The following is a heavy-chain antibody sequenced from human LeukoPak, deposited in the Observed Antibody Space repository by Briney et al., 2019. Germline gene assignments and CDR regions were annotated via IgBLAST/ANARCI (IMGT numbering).Heavy chain of an antibody. V-gene: IGHV3-53*01. CDR1: GFLVRHNY. Sequence: GGSLRLSCAASGFLVRHNYMSWVRQAPGRGLEWVSIIYNSGNTDYADSVKGRFTVSRDTSKNTLFLQMNDLRVDDTAIYYCARDPGVGLDLWGRGTLVSV. J-gene: IGHJ2*01. CDR2: IYNSGNT. D-gene: IGHD7-27*01. CDR3: ARDPGVGLDL.